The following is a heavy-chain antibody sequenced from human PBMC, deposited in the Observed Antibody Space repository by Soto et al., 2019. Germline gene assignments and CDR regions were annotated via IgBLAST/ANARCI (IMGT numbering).Heavy chain of an antibody. CDR2: IYYSGST. CDR3: ARDPGVGLSARWFDP. Sequence: QVQLQESGPGLVKPSETLTLTCTVSGGSVNNGNYYWSWIRQPPGKGLEWIGHIYYSGSTNYNPPLKSRVIKSIATSKKQFSLKRSSVTAADTAVYFCARDPGVGLSARWFDPWGQGALVTVSS. J-gene: IGHJ5*02. CDR1: GGSVNNGNYY. V-gene: IGHV4-61*01. D-gene: IGHD2-8*01.